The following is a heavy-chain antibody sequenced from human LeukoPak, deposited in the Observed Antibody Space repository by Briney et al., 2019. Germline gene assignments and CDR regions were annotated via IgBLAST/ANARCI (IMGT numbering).Heavy chain of an antibody. V-gene: IGHV4-39*01. D-gene: IGHD3-10*01. CDR2: IYYSGST. Sequence: SETLSLTCTVSGGSISSSSYYWGWIRQPPGKGLECIESIYYSGSTYYNPSLKSRVTISVDTSKNQFSLKLSSVTAADTGVYYCERLMVRGVMRNYYYGMDVWGQGTTVTVSS. CDR3: ERLMVRGVMRNYYYGMDV. J-gene: IGHJ6*02. CDR1: GGSISSSSYY.